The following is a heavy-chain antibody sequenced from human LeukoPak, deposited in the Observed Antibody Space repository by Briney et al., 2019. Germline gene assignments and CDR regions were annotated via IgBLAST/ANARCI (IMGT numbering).Heavy chain of an antibody. CDR1: GGSISSSSYY. V-gene: IGHV4-39*07. Sequence: PSETLSLTCTVSGGSISSSSYYWGWIRQPPGKGLEWIGSIYYSGSTYYNPSLKSRVTISVDTSKNQFSLKLSSVTAADTAVYYCARATAMVTGELDYYYMDVWGKGTTVTVSS. CDR3: ARATAMVTGELDYYYMDV. CDR2: IYYSGST. J-gene: IGHJ6*03. D-gene: IGHD5-18*01.